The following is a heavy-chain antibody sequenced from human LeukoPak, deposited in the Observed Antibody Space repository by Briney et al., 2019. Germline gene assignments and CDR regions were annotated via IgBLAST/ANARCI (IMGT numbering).Heavy chain of an antibody. V-gene: IGHV3-53*01. Sequence: GGSLRLSCAASGFTFTIYGMSWVRQAPGKGLEWVSVIYSGGSTYYADSVKGRFTISGDNSKSTLYIQMNSLRAEDTAVYYCARAKPKNMVRGLIMRRESRYYFDYWGQGTLVTVSS. CDR2: IYSGGST. J-gene: IGHJ4*02. D-gene: IGHD3-10*01. CDR1: GFTFTIYG. CDR3: ARAKPKNMVRGLIMRRESRYYFDY.